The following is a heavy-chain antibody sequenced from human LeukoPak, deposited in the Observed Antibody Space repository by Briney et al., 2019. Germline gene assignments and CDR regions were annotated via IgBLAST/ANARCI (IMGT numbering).Heavy chain of an antibody. CDR3: ARDRYYDFWSGSHYFDY. Sequence: GASVKVSCKASGGTFSSYAMSWARQAPGQGLEWMGGIIPMFGTANYAQKFQGRVTITADKSTSTAYMELSSLRSEDTAVYYCARDRYYDFWSGSHYFDYWGQGTLVTVSS. J-gene: IGHJ4*02. D-gene: IGHD3-3*01. V-gene: IGHV1-69*06. CDR1: GGTFSSYA. CDR2: IIPMFGTA.